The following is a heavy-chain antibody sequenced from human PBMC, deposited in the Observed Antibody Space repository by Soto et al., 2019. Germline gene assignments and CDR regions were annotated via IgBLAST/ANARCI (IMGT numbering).Heavy chain of an antibody. CDR1: GFTFSSYA. CDR2: ISGGGGNT. CDR3: AKDRGAGGRFSGIAVAGIPS. V-gene: IGHV3-23*01. Sequence: EVQLLESGGGWVQPGGSLRLSCAASGFTFSSYAMSWVRRTPGKGLEWDSGISGGGGNTYYADSVTGRFTISRDNSRNTLYLQMNSLRAADTAIYYCAKDRGAGGRFSGIAVAGIPSWGQGTLVTVSS. D-gene: IGHD6-19*01. J-gene: IGHJ5*02.